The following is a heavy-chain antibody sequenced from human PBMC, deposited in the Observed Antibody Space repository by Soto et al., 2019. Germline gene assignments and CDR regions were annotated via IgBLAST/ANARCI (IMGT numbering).Heavy chain of an antibody. CDR3: AHSVVAGLGYYFDY. D-gene: IGHD6-19*01. CDR1: GFSLSSTRVA. CDR2: MYWDDDK. V-gene: IGHV2-5*02. Sequence: QITLKESGATLVKPTQTLTLTCTFSGFSLSSTRVAVGWIRQPPGKALEWLALMYWDDDKRYSPFLKSRLTITKDTSKNQVVLTMTNMDPVDTATYYCAHSVVAGLGYYFDYWGQGTLVTVSS. J-gene: IGHJ4*02.